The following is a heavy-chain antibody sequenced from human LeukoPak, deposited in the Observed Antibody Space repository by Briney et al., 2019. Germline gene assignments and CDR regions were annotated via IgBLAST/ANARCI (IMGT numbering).Heavy chain of an antibody. CDR2: IYPGDSYT. Sequence: GESLKISCKGSGYSFTSYWIGWVRLMPGKGLEWMGIIYPGDSYTRYSPSFQGQVTTSADKSISTAYLQWSSLKASDTAMYYCARQQGYCSSTSCYAGQGWFDPWGQGTLVTVSS. CDR3: ARQQGYCSSTSCYAGQGWFDP. D-gene: IGHD2-2*01. V-gene: IGHV5-51*01. J-gene: IGHJ5*02. CDR1: GYSFTSYW.